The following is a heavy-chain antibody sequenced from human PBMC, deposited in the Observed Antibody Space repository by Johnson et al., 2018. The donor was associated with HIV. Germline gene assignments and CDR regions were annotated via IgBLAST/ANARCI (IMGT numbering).Heavy chain of an antibody. V-gene: IGHV3-11*04. CDR3: ARDGGRGDFDI. CDR1: GFTFSDYY. D-gene: IGHD3-16*01. Sequence: QMQLVESGGGLVKPGGSLRLSCAASGFTFSDYYMSWIRQAPGKGLEWVSYISYSASSMFYADSLQGRFTISRDNAKNSLYLQMNSLRVEDTAVYYCARDGGRGDFDIWGQGTMVTVSS. J-gene: IGHJ3*02. CDR2: ISYSASSM.